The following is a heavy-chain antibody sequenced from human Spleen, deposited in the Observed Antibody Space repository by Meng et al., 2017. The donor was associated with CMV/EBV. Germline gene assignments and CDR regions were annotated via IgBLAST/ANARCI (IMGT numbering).Heavy chain of an antibody. D-gene: IGHD1-26*01. CDR2: ISGSGGRT. Sequence: GESLKISCAASGFTFSSYAMSWVRQAPGKGLEWVSAISGSGGRTNYADSVKGRFTISRDISKNTLYLQMNSLRADDTAVYYCARVLYSGSYSDYWGQGTLVTVSS. J-gene: IGHJ4*02. CDR1: GFTFSSYA. CDR3: ARVLYSGSYSDY. V-gene: IGHV3-23*01.